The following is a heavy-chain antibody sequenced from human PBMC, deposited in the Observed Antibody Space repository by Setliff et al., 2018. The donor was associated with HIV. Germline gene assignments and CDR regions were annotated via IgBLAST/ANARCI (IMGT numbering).Heavy chain of an antibody. CDR1: GGSISSGGYY. J-gene: IGHJ4*02. Sequence: PSETLSLTCPVSGGSISSGGYYWNWIRQHPGEGLEWIGYIYYSGSTYYNPSLKSRVAISVDTSKNQFSLKLSSVTAADTAVYYCARGYHLLNPDYWGQGTLVTVSS. CDR3: ARGYHLLNPDY. V-gene: IGHV4-31*03. D-gene: IGHD2-2*02. CDR2: IYYSGST.